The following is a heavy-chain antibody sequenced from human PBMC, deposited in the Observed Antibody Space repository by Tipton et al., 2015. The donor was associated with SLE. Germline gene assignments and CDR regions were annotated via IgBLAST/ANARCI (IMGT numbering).Heavy chain of an antibody. J-gene: IGHJ5*02. D-gene: IGHD1-7*01. CDR3: ARQHWNYVGWFDP. Sequence: TLSLTCTVSGYSISSGYYWGWIRQPPGKGLEWIGSIYHSGSTYYNPSLKSRVTISVDTSKNQFSLKLSSVTAADTAVYYCARQHWNYVGWFDPWGQGTLVTVSS. V-gene: IGHV4-38-2*02. CDR1: GYSISSGYY. CDR2: IYHSGST.